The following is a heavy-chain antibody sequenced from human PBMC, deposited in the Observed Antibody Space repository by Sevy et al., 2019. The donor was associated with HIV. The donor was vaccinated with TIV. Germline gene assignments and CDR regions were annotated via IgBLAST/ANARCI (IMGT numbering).Heavy chain of an antibody. D-gene: IGHD2-8*02. V-gene: IGHV3-7*03. Sequence: GSLRLSCAASGFTFNNYWMTWVRQAPGKGLEWVANIKQDGSDKYYMESVKGRFNISRDNTKNSLYLQLNSLRAEDTAVSYCARSWDYWEQMGYWGQGTLVTVSS. CDR2: IKQDGSDK. J-gene: IGHJ4*02. CDR3: ARSWDYWEQMGY. CDR1: GFTFNNYW.